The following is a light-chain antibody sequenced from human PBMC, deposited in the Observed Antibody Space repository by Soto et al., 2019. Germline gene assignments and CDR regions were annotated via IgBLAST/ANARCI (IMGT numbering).Light chain of an antibody. V-gene: IGLV2-8*01. CDR2: EVT. Sequence: QSALTQPPSESGSPGQSVTISCTGTSSDVGAYNYVSWYRQYPGKAPKLLIFEVTSRPSGVPDRFSGSKSGNTASLTVSGLQAEDEAHYYCSSYAGSNTWVFGGGTKVTVL. J-gene: IGLJ3*02. CDR1: SSDVGAYNY. CDR3: SSYAGSNTWV.